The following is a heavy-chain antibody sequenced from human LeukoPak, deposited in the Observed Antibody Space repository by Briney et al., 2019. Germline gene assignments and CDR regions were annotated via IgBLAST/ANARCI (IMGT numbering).Heavy chain of an antibody. D-gene: IGHD3-10*01. Sequence: PSETLSLTCTVSGGSISSYYWSWIRQPPGKGLEWIGEINHSGYTNYNPSLKSRVTMSVDTSKNQFSLKLNSMTAADTAVYYCARLGSRVVWGQGTLVTVPS. CDR2: INHSGYT. J-gene: IGHJ4*02. CDR1: GGSISSYY. V-gene: IGHV4-34*01. CDR3: ARLGSRVV.